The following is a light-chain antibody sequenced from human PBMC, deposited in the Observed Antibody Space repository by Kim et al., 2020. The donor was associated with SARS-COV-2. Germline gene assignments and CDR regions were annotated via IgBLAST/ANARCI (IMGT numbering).Light chain of an antibody. Sequence: ELTQPPSASGTPGQRVTISCSGSSSNIGSNYVYWYQQLPGTAPKLLIYRNNQRPSGVPDRFSGSKSGTSASLAISGLQSEDEADYYCAAWDDSLNALVFGGGTQLTVL. CDR2: RNN. CDR1: SSNIGSNY. J-gene: IGLJ2*01. CDR3: AAWDDSLNALV. V-gene: IGLV1-47*01.